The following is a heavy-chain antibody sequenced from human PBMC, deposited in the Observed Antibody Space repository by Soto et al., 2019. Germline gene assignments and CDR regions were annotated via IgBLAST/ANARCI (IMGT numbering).Heavy chain of an antibody. J-gene: IGHJ6*02. D-gene: IGHD5-18*01. CDR1: GFTFSSYA. Sequence: EVQLLESGGGLVQPGGSLRLSCAASGFTFSSYAMSWVRQAPGKGLEWVSAISGSGGSTYYADSVKGRFTISRDNSKNTLYLQMNSRRAEDTAVYYCAKGAGVDTAMVSYYYYGMDVWGQGTTVTVSS. V-gene: IGHV3-23*01. CDR2: ISGSGGST. CDR3: AKGAGVDTAMVSYYYYGMDV.